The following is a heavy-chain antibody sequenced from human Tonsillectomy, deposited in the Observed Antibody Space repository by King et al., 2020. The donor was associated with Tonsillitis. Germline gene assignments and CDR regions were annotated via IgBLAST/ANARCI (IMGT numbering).Heavy chain of an antibody. CDR3: TRDSYYYYMDV. V-gene: IGHV3-73*02. J-gene: IGHJ6*03. CDR1: GFTFSGSA. Sequence: VQLVESGGGLVQPGGSLKLSCAASGFTFSGSAMHWVRQSSEKGLEWVGRIRSKTNNYATAYAASVKGRFTISRDDSKNTAYLQMDSLKTEDTAVYYCTRDSYYYYMDVWGKGTTVTVSS. CDR2: IRSKTNNYAT.